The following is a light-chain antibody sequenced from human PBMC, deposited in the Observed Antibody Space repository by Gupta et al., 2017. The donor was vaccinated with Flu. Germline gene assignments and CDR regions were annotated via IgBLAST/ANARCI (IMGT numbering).Light chain of an antibody. CDR3: MQSVQMPPIT. V-gene: IGKV2D-29*01. CDR2: EGS. CDR1: QTRLHTDGKTY. J-gene: IGKJ4*01. Sequence: PGRPASMSCKSSQTRLHTDGKTYLNWYVQRPGLPPQLLIYEGSKRFSGVSDRFNATGSQTDFTLHISRGEAEDVGVYFCMQSVQMPPITFGGGTRVET.